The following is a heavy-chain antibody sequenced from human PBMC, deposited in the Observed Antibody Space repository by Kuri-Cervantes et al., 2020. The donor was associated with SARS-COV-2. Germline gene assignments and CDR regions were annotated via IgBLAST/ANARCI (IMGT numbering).Heavy chain of an antibody. CDR3: AGVSYDILTGYYFSPTFDY. Sequence: SETLSLTCAASGFTFSSYAMSWIRQPPGKGLEWIGYIYYSGSTNYNPSLKSRVTISVDTSKNQFTLKLSPVTAADTAVYYCAGVSYDILTGYYFSPTFDYWGQGTLVTVSS. D-gene: IGHD3-9*01. CDR1: GFTFSSYA. J-gene: IGHJ4*02. V-gene: IGHV4-59*01. CDR2: IYYSGST.